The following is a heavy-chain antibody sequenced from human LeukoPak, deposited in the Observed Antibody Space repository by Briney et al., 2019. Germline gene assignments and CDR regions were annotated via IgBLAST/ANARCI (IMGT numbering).Heavy chain of an antibody. J-gene: IGHJ3*02. CDR1: GYSFTSYW. CDR3: ARRRYSYGYHDAFDI. CDR2: IYPGDSDT. D-gene: IGHD5-18*01. V-gene: IGHV5-51*01. Sequence: GESLKISCKGSGYSFTSYWIGWVRQMPGIGLEWMGIIYPGDSDTRYSPSFQGQVTISADKSISTAYLQWSSLKASDTAMYYCARRRYSYGYHDAFDIWGQGTMVTVSS.